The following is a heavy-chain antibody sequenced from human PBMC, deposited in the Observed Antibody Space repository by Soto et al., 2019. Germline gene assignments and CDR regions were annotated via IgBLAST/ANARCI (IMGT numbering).Heavy chain of an antibody. J-gene: IGHJ4*02. CDR1: GYTFTSYD. V-gene: IGHV1-8*01. Sequence: QVQLVQSGAEVKKPGASVKVSCKASGYTFTSYDINWVRQATGQGLEWMGWMNPNSGNTGYAQKFQGRDTMTRNTSISTAYMEMSSLRSEDTAVYYCATRAYSSSWYKTPIDYWGQGTLVTVSS. D-gene: IGHD6-13*01. CDR2: MNPNSGNT. CDR3: ATRAYSSSWYKTPIDY.